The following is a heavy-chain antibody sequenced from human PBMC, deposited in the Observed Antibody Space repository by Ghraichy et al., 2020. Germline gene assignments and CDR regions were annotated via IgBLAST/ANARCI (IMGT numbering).Heavy chain of an antibody. J-gene: IGHJ6*02. V-gene: IGHV3-74*01. CDR2: INSDGSDT. CDR1: GFTFRGYW. D-gene: IGHD6-19*01. Sequence: GESLNISCGASGFTFRGYWMHWVRQVPGKGLVWVSRINSDGSDTNYVDSVKGRFIISRENAANTLYLQMNSLRADDTAVYYCAGSSGPQGGADMDVWGQGTTVTVSS. CDR3: AGSSGPQGGADMDV.